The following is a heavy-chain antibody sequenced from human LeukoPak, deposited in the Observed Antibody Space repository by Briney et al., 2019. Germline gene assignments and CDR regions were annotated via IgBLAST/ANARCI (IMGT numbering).Heavy chain of an antibody. CDR1: GGSLSSYY. Sequence: SETLSLTCTVSGGSLSSYYWNWVRQPPGKGLEYIGHIYYSGSTNYNSSLKSRLTISVDTSKNQCSLKLSSVTAADTAVYYCARGVDTSIRYYFDYWGQGTLVTVSS. CDR2: IYYSGST. V-gene: IGHV4-59*01. D-gene: IGHD5-18*01. J-gene: IGHJ4*02. CDR3: ARGVDTSIRYYFDY.